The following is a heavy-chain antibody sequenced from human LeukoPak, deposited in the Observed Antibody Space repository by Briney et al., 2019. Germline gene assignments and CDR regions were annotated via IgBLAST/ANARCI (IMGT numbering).Heavy chain of an antibody. V-gene: IGHV3-23*01. J-gene: IGHJ4*02. Sequence: GGSLRLSCAASGFTFSSHAMSWVRQAPGKGLEWVSAISGSGGSTYYADSVKGRFTISRDNSKNTLYLQMNSLRAEDTAVYYCAKSDGYYYGSGSYYGGWGQGTPVTVSS. CDR1: GFTFSSHA. D-gene: IGHD3-10*01. CDR3: AKSDGYYYGSGSYYGG. CDR2: ISGSGGST.